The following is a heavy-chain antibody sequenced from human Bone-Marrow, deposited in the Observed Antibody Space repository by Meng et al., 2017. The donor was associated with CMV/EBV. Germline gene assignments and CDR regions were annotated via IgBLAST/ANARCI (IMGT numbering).Heavy chain of an antibody. J-gene: IGHJ4*02. V-gene: IGHV3-21*01. CDR2: ISSNSRYI. CDR1: GFTFMSYS. Sequence: SGFTFMSYSMNWVRKAPGKGLEWVSSISSNSRYIFYADSMKGRFTISRDNAKNSLYLQMNSLRADDTAIYYCARVYCSRGSCSFDYWGQGSLVTVSS. CDR3: ARVYCSRGSCSFDY. D-gene: IGHD2-15*01.